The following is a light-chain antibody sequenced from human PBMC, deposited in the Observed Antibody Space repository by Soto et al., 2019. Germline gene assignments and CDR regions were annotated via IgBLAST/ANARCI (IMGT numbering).Light chain of an antibody. J-gene: IGKJ3*01. CDR2: AAS. CDR3: QQLNGPR. CDR1: QGISNY. V-gene: IGKV1-9*01. Sequence: DIQLTQSPSFLSASVGDRVTITCRASQGISNYLAWYQQKPGKAPKLLIYAASTLQSGVQSRFSGSGSGTEFTLTISSLQPEDFAIDYCQQLNGPRFGPGTKVDI.